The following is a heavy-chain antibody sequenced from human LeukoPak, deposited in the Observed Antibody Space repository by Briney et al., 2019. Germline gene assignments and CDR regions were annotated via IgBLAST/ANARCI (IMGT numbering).Heavy chain of an antibody. Sequence: GGSLRLSCAASGFTFTNYAMTWVRQAPGRGLEWVSSISGSGGTTSYADSVKGRFTISRDNSKNTLHLHMNSLRAEDTSVYYCAKNGGDYYYYYGMDVWGQGTTVTVSS. CDR1: GFTFTNYA. V-gene: IGHV3-23*01. D-gene: IGHD3-16*01. CDR2: ISGSGGTT. CDR3: AKNGGDYYYYYGMDV. J-gene: IGHJ6*02.